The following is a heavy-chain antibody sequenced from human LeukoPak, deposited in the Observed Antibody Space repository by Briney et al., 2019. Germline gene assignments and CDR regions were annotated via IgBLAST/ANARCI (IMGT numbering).Heavy chain of an antibody. J-gene: IGHJ4*02. CDR3: ARAPKYYDFWSGYSSDY. CDR1: GFTFSSYW. D-gene: IGHD3-3*01. CDR2: IKQDGSEK. V-gene: IGHV3-7*01. Sequence: PGGSLRLSCAASGFTFSSYWMSWVRQAPGKGLEWVANIKQDGSEKYYVDSVKGRFTISRDNAKNSLYLQMNSLRAEDTAVYYCARAPKYYDFWSGYSSDYWGQGTLVTVSS.